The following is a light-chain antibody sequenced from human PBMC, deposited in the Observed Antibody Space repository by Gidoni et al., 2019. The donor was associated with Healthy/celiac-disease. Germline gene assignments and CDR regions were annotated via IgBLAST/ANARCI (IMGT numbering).Light chain of an antibody. J-gene: IGLJ3*02. V-gene: IGLV2-14*03. Sequence: QSDLTQPASVSGSPGQSITISCTGTSSDVGGYNYVSWYQQHPGKAPKLMIYDVSNRPSGVSNRFSGSKSANTASLTISGLHVEDEADYYCSSYISRSAYWVFGGGTKLPVL. CDR1: SSDVGGYNY. CDR3: SSYISRSAYWV. CDR2: DVS.